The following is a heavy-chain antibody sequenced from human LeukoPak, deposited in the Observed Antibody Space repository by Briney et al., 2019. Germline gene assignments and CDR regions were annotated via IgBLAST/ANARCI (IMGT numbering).Heavy chain of an antibody. J-gene: IGHJ6*03. Sequence: GGSLRLSCAASEFTFSSYSMNWVRQAPGKGLEWVSYISSDGSTIYYADSEKGRLTISRDNAKNSLYLQMNSLRAEGTAVYYCARGDNWNSYYYYYMDVWGKGTTVTVAS. V-gene: IGHV3-48*04. CDR3: ARGDNWNSYYYYYMDV. D-gene: IGHD1-7*01. CDR1: EFTFSSYS. CDR2: ISSDGSTI.